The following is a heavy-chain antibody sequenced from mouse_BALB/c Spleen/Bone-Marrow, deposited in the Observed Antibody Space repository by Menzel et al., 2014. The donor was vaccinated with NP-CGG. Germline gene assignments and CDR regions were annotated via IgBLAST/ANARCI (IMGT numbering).Heavy chain of an antibody. CDR2: INPDSSTI. CDR3: TRLHYYGYSAY. D-gene: IGHD1-2*01. V-gene: IGHV4-1*02. CDR1: GFDFSRYW. J-gene: IGHJ3*01. Sequence: DVKLQESGGGLVQPGRSLKLSCAASGFDFSRYWMSWVRQAPGKGLEWIGEINPDSSTINYTPSLKDKFIISRDNAKNTLYLQKSKVRSEDTALYYCTRLHYYGYSAYWGQGTLVTVST.